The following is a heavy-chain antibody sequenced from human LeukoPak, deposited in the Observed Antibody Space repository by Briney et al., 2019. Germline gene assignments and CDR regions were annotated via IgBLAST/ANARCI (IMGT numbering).Heavy chain of an antibody. V-gene: IGHV3-53*01. CDR2: IYSGGST. Sequence: GRSLRLSCAASGFTVSSNYMSWVRQAPGKGLEWVSVIYSGGSTYYADSVKGRFTISRDNSKNTLYLQMNSLRADDTAVYYCARLGDYYGSGSYFGWFDPWGQGTLVTVSS. CDR1: GFTVSSNY. D-gene: IGHD3-10*01. J-gene: IGHJ5*02. CDR3: ARLGDYYGSGSYFGWFDP.